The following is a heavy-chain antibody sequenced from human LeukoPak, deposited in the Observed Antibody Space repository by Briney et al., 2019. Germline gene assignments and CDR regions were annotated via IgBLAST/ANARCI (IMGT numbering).Heavy chain of an antibody. CDR1: SGSISSYY. J-gene: IGHJ5*02. V-gene: IGHV4-59*01. CDR3: ARGLTACSGGSCYLNWFDP. D-gene: IGHD2-15*01. Sequence: SETLSLTCTVSSGSISSYYWSWIRQPPGKGLEWIGYIYYSGSTNYNPSLKSRVTISVDTSKNQFSLKLSSVTAADTAVYYCARGLTACSGGSCYLNWFDPWGQGTLVTVSS. CDR2: IYYSGST.